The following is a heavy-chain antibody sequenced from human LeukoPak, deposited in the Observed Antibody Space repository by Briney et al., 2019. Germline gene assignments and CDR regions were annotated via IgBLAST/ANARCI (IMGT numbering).Heavy chain of an antibody. CDR3: ARGGHYYGSGSYYYYYGMDV. CDR2: INPNSGGT. V-gene: IGHV1-2*02. Sequence: ASVKVSCKASGYTFTAYYTHWVRQAPGQGLEWMGWINPNSGGTNYAQKFQGRVTMTRDTSISTAYMELSRLRSDDTAVYYCARGGHYYGSGSYYYYYGMDVWGQGTTVTVSS. J-gene: IGHJ6*02. D-gene: IGHD3-10*01. CDR1: GYTFTAYY.